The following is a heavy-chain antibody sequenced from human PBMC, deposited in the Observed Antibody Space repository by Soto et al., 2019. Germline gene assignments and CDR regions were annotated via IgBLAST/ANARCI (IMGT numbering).Heavy chain of an antibody. CDR2: ISGSGGST. CDR3: AKLEYGSKKESY. J-gene: IGHJ4*02. Sequence: GRSLRLSGATSGFTFSSYAMSWVRQAPGKGLEWVSAISGSGGSTYYADSVKGRFTISRDNSKNTLYLQMNTLRAEDTAVYYCAKLEYGSKKESYWGQGTLVTV. V-gene: IGHV3-23*01. CDR1: GFTFSSYA. D-gene: IGHD6-6*01.